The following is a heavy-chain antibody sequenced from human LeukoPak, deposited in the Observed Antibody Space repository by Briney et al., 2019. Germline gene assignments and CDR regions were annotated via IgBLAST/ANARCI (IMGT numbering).Heavy chain of an antibody. V-gene: IGHV1-69*05. CDR2: IIPIFGTA. CDR1: GYTFTSYG. J-gene: IGHJ4*02. D-gene: IGHD5-24*01. CDR3: ARGRRDGYNFRELYY. Sequence: SVKVSCKASGYTFTSYGISWVRQAPGQGLEWMGRIIPIFGTANYAQKFQGRVTITTDESTSTAYMELSSLRSEDTAVYYCARGRRDGYNFRELYYWGQGTLVTVSS.